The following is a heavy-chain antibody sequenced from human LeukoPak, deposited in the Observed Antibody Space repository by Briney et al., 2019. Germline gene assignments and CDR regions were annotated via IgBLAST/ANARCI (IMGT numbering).Heavy chain of an antibody. D-gene: IGHD2-2*01. CDR3: ARDNHYCSSTSCYEREYYYYYMDV. V-gene: IGHV3-21*01. Sequence: GGSLRLSGAASGFTFSSYSMNWVRQAPGKGLEWVSSISSSSSYIYYADSVKGRFTISRDNAKNSLYLQMNSLRAEDTAVYYCARDNHYCSSTSCYEREYYYYYMDVWGKGTTVTVSS. J-gene: IGHJ6*03. CDR1: GFTFSSYS. CDR2: ISSSSSYI.